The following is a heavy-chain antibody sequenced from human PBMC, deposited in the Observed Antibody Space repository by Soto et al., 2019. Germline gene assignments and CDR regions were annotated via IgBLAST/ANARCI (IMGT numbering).Heavy chain of an antibody. CDR1: GGSFSGYY. Sequence: QVQLQQWGAGLLKPSETLSLTCAVYGGSFSGYYWSWIRQPPGKGLEWIGEINHSGSTNYNPSLKGRVTRSVDTSKSQHSLKLCSVTAADTAVYYCARRGYCSGGSCYSVRHFQHWGQGSLVTVSS. J-gene: IGHJ1*01. D-gene: IGHD2-15*01. CDR2: INHSGST. CDR3: ARRGYCSGGSCYSVRHFQH. V-gene: IGHV4-34*01.